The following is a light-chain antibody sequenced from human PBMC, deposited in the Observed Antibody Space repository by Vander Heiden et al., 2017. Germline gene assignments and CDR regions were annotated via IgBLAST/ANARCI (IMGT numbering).Light chain of an antibody. Sequence: SYVLTQPPSVSVAPGQTAKITCGGDNIRRYGVFWYQLKPGQAPVLVMYDYGDRPSGIPERFSGSNSGNTATLTISRVEAGDEADFYCQVWDSGSDHVVFGRGTKLTVL. V-gene: IGLV3-21*02. CDR1: NIRRYG. J-gene: IGLJ2*01. CDR2: DYG. CDR3: QVWDSGSDHVV.